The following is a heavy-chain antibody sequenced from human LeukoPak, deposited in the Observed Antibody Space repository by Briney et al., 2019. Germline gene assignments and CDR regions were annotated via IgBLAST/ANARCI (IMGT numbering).Heavy chain of an antibody. CDR1: GGSINSYY. V-gene: IGHV4-4*07. Sequence: PSETLSLTCSVSGGSINSYYWSWIRQPAGKGPEWIGHIYSSGSTNYNPSLKSRVTMSVDTSKNQFSLKLSSVTAADTAVYYCARYGSTVFDIWGRGTMVTVSS. CDR2: IYSSGST. CDR3: ARYGSTVFDI. J-gene: IGHJ3*02. D-gene: IGHD2-2*03.